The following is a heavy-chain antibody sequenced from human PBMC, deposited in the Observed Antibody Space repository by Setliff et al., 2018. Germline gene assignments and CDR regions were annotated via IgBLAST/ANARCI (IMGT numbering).Heavy chain of an antibody. CDR2: INHSGST. D-gene: IGHD6-13*01. CDR1: GGSISDYY. J-gene: IGHJ5*02. V-gene: IGHV4-34*01. Sequence: SETLSLTCGGYGGSISDYYWSWIRQPPGKGLEWIGEINHSGSTNYNPSLKSRVTISLDTSRNQVSLKLSSVTAADTAVYYCARHVLGQQLVYNWFDPWGQGTLVTVSS. CDR3: ARHVLGQQLVYNWFDP.